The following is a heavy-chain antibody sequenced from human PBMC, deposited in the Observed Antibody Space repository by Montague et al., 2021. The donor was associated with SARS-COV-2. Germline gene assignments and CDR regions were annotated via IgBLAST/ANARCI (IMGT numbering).Heavy chain of an antibody. Sequence: SETLSLTCTVSGGSTSSSSYYWGWIRQPPGKGLEWIGNIYYSGSTYYNPSLKSRVTISVDTSKNQFSLKLSSVTAADTAVYYCARQKMGSVTIFGVVTHDRWFDPWGQGTLVTVSS. CDR2: IYYSGST. CDR1: GGSTSSSSYY. D-gene: IGHD3-3*01. V-gene: IGHV4-39*01. CDR3: ARQKMGSVTIFGVVTHDRWFDP. J-gene: IGHJ5*02.